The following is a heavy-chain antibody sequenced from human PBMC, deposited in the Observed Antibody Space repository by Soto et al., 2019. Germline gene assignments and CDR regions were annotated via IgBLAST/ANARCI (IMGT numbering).Heavy chain of an antibody. CDR1: GFTFSSYG. V-gene: IGHV3-30*18. CDR2: ISYDGSNK. Sequence: VQLVESGGGVVQPGRSLRLSCAASGFTFSSYGMHWVRQAPGKGLEWVAVISYDGSNKYYADSVKGRFTISRDNSKNTLYLQMNSLRAEDTAVYYCAKGEQWLVRTPYYYYGMDVWGQGTTVTVSS. J-gene: IGHJ6*02. CDR3: AKGEQWLVRTPYYYYGMDV. D-gene: IGHD6-19*01.